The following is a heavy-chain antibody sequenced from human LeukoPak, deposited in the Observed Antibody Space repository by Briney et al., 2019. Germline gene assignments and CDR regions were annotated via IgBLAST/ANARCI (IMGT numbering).Heavy chain of an antibody. CDR2: ISSSSSTI. D-gene: IGHD3-10*02. CDR3: AELGITMIGGV. Sequence: GGSLRLSCAASGFTFRSYSMNWVRQAPGKGLEWVSYISSSSSTIYYADSVKGRFTISRDNAKNSLYLQMNSLRAEDTAVYYCAELGITMIGGVWGKGTTVTISS. V-gene: IGHV3-48*01. J-gene: IGHJ6*04. CDR1: GFTFRSYS.